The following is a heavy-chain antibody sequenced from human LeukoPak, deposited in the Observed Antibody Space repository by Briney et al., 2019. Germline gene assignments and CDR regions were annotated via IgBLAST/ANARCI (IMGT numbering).Heavy chain of an antibody. CDR2: IKTKTDGGTT. V-gene: IGHV3-15*01. CDR1: GFTFSNAW. J-gene: IGHJ4*02. CDR3: TTCLADGYYFDY. Sequence: PGGSLRLSCAASGFTFSNAWMTWVRQAPGKGLEWAGRIKTKTDGGTTDYTAPVKGRFTISRDGSKNTLYLQMNSLKTEDTAVYYCTTCLADGYYFDYWGQGTLVTVSS. D-gene: IGHD3-16*01.